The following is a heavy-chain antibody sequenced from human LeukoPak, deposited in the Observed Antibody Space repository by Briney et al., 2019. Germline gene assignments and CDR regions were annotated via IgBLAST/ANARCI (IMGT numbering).Heavy chain of an antibody. Sequence: PGGSLSLSCAASGFTFSNYDMGWVRQAPGKGLEWVSTLSGSGITTYYADPVKGRFTISRDNAKNSLYLQMNSLRAEDTAVYYCAREAVYFDFKRYEGYFDYWGQGTLVTVSS. J-gene: IGHJ4*02. CDR3: AREAVYFDFKRYEGYFDY. CDR2: LSGSGITT. D-gene: IGHD3-9*01. V-gene: IGHV3-69-1*02. CDR1: GFTFSNYD.